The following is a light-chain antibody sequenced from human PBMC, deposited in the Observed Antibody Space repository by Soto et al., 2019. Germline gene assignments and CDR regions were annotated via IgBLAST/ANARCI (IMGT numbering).Light chain of an antibody. Sequence: DIQMTQSPSSLSASVGDRVTITCQASQDINNCLNWYQQSPGKAPKLLIYDASNLETGVPSRFSASGSGTDFSFTISSLQPDDIATYFCQRCDDLPLTFGGGTKVEF. CDR2: DAS. J-gene: IGKJ4*01. CDR1: QDINNC. CDR3: QRCDDLPLT. V-gene: IGKV1-33*01.